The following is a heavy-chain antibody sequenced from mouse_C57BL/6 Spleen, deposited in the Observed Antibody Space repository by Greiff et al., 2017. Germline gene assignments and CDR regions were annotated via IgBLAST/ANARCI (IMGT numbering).Heavy chain of an antibody. CDR3: TSDYYGNFYAMDY. V-gene: IGHV1-5*01. D-gene: IGHD2-1*01. CDR1: GYTFTSYW. J-gene: IGHJ4*01. Sequence: EVQLVASCTVLARPGASVKMSCKTSGYTFTSYWMHWVKQRPGQGLEWIGAIYPGNSATSYNQKFKGKAKLTAVTSDRTADMELSSLTNEDSAVYYCTSDYYGNFYAMDYWGQGTSVTVSS. CDR2: IYPGNSAT.